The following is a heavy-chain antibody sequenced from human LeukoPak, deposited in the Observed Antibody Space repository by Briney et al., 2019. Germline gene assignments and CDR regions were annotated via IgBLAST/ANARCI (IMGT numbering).Heavy chain of an antibody. Sequence: SQTLSLTCAISGDSVSSNSATWNWIRQSPSRGLEWLGRTYYKSKWCNDYAVSVKSRITINPDTSKNQFSLQLNSVTPEDTAVYYCASGLRAYTWFDPWGQGTLVTVSS. J-gene: IGHJ5*02. CDR2: TYYKSKWCN. V-gene: IGHV6-1*01. CDR1: GDSVSSNSAT. D-gene: IGHD2-21*01. CDR3: ASGLRAYTWFDP.